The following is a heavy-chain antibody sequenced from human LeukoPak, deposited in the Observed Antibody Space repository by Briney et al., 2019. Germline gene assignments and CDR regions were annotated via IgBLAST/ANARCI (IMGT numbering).Heavy chain of an antibody. Sequence: SQTLSLTCAISGDSASSNSAAWNWIRQSPSSCLEWLGTTYYRFKWYNDCAVSVKSRITINPDTSKSQFSLQLNSVSPEDTAVYYCARAYDSSGWFNWFDPWGQGTLVTVSS. D-gene: IGHD6-19*01. CDR2: TYYRFKWYN. CDR1: GDSASSNSAA. V-gene: IGHV6-1*01. CDR3: ARAYDSSGWFNWFDP. J-gene: IGHJ5*02.